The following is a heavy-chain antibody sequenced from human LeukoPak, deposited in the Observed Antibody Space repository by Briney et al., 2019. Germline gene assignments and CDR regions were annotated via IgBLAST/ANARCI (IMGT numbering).Heavy chain of an antibody. CDR3: GKTTVGYSSGQKPAWPVDY. V-gene: IGHV3-23*01. D-gene: IGHD5-18*01. CDR2: IFASGGSP. J-gene: IGHJ4*02. CDR1: GFTFGSHA. Sequence: GGSLRLSCEASGFTFGSHAMYWVRQAPGKGLEWVAGIFASGGSPHYADPVKGRFTISRDNSRNTVYLQINSLRAEDTAVYYCGKTTVGYSSGQKPAWPVDYWGQGTLVTVSS.